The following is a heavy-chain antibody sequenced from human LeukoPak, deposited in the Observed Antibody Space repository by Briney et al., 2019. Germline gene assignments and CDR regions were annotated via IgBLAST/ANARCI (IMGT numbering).Heavy chain of an antibody. J-gene: IGHJ1*01. Sequence: SETLSLTRTVSVGSLSSYYWSWIRQPPGKGVEWIGYIYYIGSTNNNPSLKSRVTISVDTSKHQFSLKLSSVTAADTAVYYCARQGSSGLYWSFQHWGQGTLVTVSS. CDR1: VGSLSSYY. V-gene: IGHV4-59*08. CDR2: IYYIGST. D-gene: IGHD6-19*01. CDR3: ARQGSSGLYWSFQH.